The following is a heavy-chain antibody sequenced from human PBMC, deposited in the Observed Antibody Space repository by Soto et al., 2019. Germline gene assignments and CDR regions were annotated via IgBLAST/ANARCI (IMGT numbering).Heavy chain of an antibody. CDR3: ARGPRGTSYGMDV. J-gene: IGHJ6*02. V-gene: IGHV1-69*05. Sequence: SVKVSCKASGGTFSSYAISWVRQAPGQGLEWMGGIIPIFGTANYAQKFQGRVTITTDESTSTAYMELSSLRSEDTAVYYCARGPRGTSYGMDVWGQGTTVTVSS. D-gene: IGHD1-26*01. CDR2: IIPIFGTA. CDR1: GGTFSSYA.